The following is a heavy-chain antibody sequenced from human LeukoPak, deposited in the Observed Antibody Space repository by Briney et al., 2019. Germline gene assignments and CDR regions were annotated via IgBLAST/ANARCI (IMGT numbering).Heavy chain of an antibody. V-gene: IGHV3-43*02. CDR1: GFMFHDYA. J-gene: IGHJ4*02. Sequence: GGSLGLSCAAPGFMFHDYAIHWARQAPGKGLEWVSLISGDGGSTFYADSVKGRFTISRDNSKNSLYLQMNSLRSDDTALYYWARESESSGWYDYWGQGTLVTVSS. CDR2: ISGDGGST. D-gene: IGHD6-19*01. CDR3: ARESESSGWYDY.